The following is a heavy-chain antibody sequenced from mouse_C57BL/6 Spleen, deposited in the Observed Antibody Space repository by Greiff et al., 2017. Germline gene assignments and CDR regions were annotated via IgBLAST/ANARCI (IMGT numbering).Heavy chain of an antibody. Sequence: VQLKQPGAELVRPGSSVKLSCKASGYTFTSYWMDWVKQRPGQGLEWIGNIYPSDSETHYNQKFKDKATLTVDKSSSTAYMQLSSLTSEDSAVYYCARRGLIDGYYPYYYAMDYWGQGTSVTVSS. V-gene: IGHV1-61*01. CDR1: GYTFTSYW. CDR2: IYPSDSET. CDR3: ARRGLIDGYYPYYYAMDY. J-gene: IGHJ4*01. D-gene: IGHD2-3*01.